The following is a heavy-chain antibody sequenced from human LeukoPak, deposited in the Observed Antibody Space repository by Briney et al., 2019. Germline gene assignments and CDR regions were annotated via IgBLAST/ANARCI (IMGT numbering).Heavy chain of an antibody. V-gene: IGHV3-53*01. D-gene: IGHD6-13*01. CDR3: ARANPYSSSSMYDY. J-gene: IGHJ4*02. CDR2: IYSDNT. CDR1: GFTVSSNS. Sequence: GGSLRLSCTVSGFTVSSNSMSWVRQAPGKGLEWVSFIYSDNTHYSDSVKGRFTISRDNSKNTLYLQMNSLRAEDTAVYYCARANPYSSSSMYDYWGQGTLVTVSS.